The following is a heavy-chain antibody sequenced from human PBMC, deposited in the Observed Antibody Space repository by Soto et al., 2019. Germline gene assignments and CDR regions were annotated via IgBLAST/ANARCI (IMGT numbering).Heavy chain of an antibody. Sequence: QIQLVQSGAEVKEPGASVKVSCKPSGYTFTTFGISWVRQAPGQGLEWMGWINTYNGDTNYAQTLQGRVTMTTDTSTSTGYMELRSLKSDDSAVYYCAREYCDSSRCYGVDYWGQGTLVTVSS. CDR3: AREYCDSSRCYGVDY. CDR2: INTYNGDT. V-gene: IGHV1-18*01. D-gene: IGHD2-21*01. CDR1: GYTFTTFG. J-gene: IGHJ4*02.